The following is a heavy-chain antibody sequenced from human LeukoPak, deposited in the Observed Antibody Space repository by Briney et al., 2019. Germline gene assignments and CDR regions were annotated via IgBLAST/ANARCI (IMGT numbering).Heavy chain of an antibody. CDR3: ARGPITMVRGVRGWFDP. CDR2: MNPNSGNT. D-gene: IGHD3-10*01. Sequence: ASVKVSCKASGYTFTSYDINWVRQATGQGLEWMGGMNPNSGNTGYAQKFQGRVTMTRNTSISTAYMELSSLRSEDTAVYYCARGPITMVRGVRGWFDPWGQGTLVTVSS. J-gene: IGHJ5*02. V-gene: IGHV1-8*01. CDR1: GYTFTSYD.